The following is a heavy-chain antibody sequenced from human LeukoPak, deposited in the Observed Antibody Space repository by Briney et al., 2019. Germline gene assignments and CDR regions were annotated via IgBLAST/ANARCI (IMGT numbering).Heavy chain of an antibody. CDR3: PSFDS. CDR2: TKCKTDSATT. V-gene: IGHV3-15*01. CDR1: GLSFSNAR. J-gene: IGHJ4*02. Sequence: GGSLTLSCAVSGLSFSNARMSWVRQAPGKGLEWVGRTKCKTDSATTPYAAPLKGRFTISTDEQQNTINMQLTSLKTADTFVSYCPSFDSWGQGTLVTVSS.